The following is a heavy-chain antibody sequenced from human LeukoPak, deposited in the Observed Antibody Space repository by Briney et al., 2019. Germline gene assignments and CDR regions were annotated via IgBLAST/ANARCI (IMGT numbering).Heavy chain of an antibody. J-gene: IGHJ5*01. CDR2: IYFSGTP. D-gene: IGHD6-13*01. CDR3: ARTSSWYAGAWFDS. V-gene: IGHV4-39*01. CDR1: RGSIRTADHY. Sequence: PSETLSLTCTVSRGSIRTADHYWAWVRQPPGEGLEWLGSIYFSGTPYFNPSLKSRVAVSIDTSKNQFSLKVTSVNASDTAVYFCARTSSWYAGAWFDSWGQGTLVTVSS.